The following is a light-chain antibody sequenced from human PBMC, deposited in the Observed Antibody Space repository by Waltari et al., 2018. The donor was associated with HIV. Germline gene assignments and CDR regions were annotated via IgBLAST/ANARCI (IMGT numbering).Light chain of an antibody. Sequence: QAVLTQPSSLSASPGASASLTCTLRSGLNVGTYTINWYPQKPGSPPQYLLRYKSDSDKQQGSGVPSRFSGSKDASANAGILLISGLQSEDEADYYCMIWYSSAGVFGGGTKLTVL. CDR3: MIWYSSAGV. CDR1: SGLNVGTYT. J-gene: IGLJ3*02. CDR2: YKSDSDK. V-gene: IGLV5-45*02.